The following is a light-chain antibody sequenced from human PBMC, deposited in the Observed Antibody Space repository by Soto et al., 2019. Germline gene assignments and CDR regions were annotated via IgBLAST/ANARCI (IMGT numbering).Light chain of an antibody. J-gene: IGKJ5*01. Sequence: DIQMTQSPSSLSASVGDRTTITCRASQDISGWLAWYQQKPKKAPKSLIYATSTLQSGVPSRFSGSRSGTDFTLTITSLQPEDFATYYCQQYSSYPCTFGQGTRLEIK. CDR2: ATS. CDR1: QDISGW. CDR3: QQYSSYPCT. V-gene: IGKV1D-16*01.